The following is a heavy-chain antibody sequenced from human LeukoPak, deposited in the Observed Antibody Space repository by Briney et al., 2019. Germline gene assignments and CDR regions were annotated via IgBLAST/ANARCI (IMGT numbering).Heavy chain of an antibody. Sequence: SQTLSLTCAISGDSVSSNSAAWNWIRQSPSRGLEWLGRTYYRSKWYNDYAVSVKSRITINPDTSKNQFSLQLNSVTPEDTAVYYCAKDISTYYDFWSGADFDYWGQGTLVTVSS. CDR1: GDSVSSNSAA. J-gene: IGHJ4*02. D-gene: IGHD3-3*01. CDR3: AKDISTYYDFWSGADFDY. V-gene: IGHV6-1*01. CDR2: TYYRSKWYN.